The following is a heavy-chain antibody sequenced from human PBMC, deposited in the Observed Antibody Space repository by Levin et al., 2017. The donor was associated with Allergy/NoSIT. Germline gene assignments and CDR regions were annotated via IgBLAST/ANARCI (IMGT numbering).Heavy chain of an antibody. J-gene: IGHJ4*02. Sequence: PSETLSLTCAVSGCSISSINWWCWVRLPPGKGLEWIGEIYRSGSTNYNPSLKSRVTISVDKSKNQFYLKLSSVTAADTAVFYCARDYGTRYSSGWLGFDYWGQGTLVTVSS. CDR2: IYRSGST. CDR3: ARDYGTRYSSGWLGFDY. D-gene: IGHD6-19*01. V-gene: IGHV4-4*02. CDR1: GCSISSINW.